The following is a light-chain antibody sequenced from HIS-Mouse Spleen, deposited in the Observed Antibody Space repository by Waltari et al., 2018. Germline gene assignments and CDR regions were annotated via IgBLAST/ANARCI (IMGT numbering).Light chain of an antibody. V-gene: IGLV3-10*01. CDR1: ALPNKS. CDR3: YSTDSSGNHRV. Sequence: SYELTQPPSVSVSPGQTARITCSGEALPNKSAYWYQQKSGQAPVLVIYEDSKRPSGIPERFSGSSSGTMATLTISGAQVEDEADYYCYSTDSSGNHRVFGGGTKLTVL. J-gene: IGLJ2*01. CDR2: EDS.